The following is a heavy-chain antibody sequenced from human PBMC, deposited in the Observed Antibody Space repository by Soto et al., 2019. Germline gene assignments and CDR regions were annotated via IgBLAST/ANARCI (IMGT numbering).Heavy chain of an antibody. CDR2: INPNSGGT. CDR1: GYTFTGYY. Sequence: ASVKVSCKASGYTFTGYYMHWVRQAPGQGLEWMGWINPNSGGTNYAQKFQGWVTMTRDTSIGTAYMELSRLRSDDTAVCYCARDRGYGSGSYHLLMYYFDYWGQGTLVTVSS. J-gene: IGHJ4*02. CDR3: ARDRGYGSGSYHLLMYYFDY. V-gene: IGHV1-2*04. D-gene: IGHD3-10*01.